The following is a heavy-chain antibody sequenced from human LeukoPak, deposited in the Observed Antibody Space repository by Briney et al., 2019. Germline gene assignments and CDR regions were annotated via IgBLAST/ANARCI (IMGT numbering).Heavy chain of an antibody. CDR3: ARGVRGSRKYYYYYYYMDV. J-gene: IGHJ6*03. D-gene: IGHD3-10*01. V-gene: IGHV4-34*01. CDR1: GGSSSGYY. Sequence: SETLSLTCAVYGGSSSGYYWSWIRQPPGKGLEWIGEINHSGSTNYNPSLKSRVTISVDTSKNQFSLKLSSVTAADTAVYYCARGVRGSRKYYYYYYYMDVWGKGTTVTISS. CDR2: INHSGST.